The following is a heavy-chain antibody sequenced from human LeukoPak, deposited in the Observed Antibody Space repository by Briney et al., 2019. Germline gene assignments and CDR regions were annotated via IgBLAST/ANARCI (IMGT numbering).Heavy chain of an antibody. CDR3: AREMTTVTTSSWFDP. CDR1: GFTFSSYS. J-gene: IGHJ5*02. V-gene: IGHV3-21*01. Sequence: GGSLRLSCAASGFTFSSYSMNWVRQAPGKGLEWVSSISSSSSYIYYADSVKGRFTISRDNAKNSLYLQMNSLRAEDTAVYYRAREMTTVTTSSWFDPWGQGTLVTVSS. D-gene: IGHD4-17*01. CDR2: ISSSSSYI.